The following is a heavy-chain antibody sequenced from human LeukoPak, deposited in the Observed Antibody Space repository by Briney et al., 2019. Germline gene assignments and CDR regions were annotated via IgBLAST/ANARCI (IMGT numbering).Heavy chain of an antibody. CDR3: ARVAEDYYDSSGYPYYFDY. J-gene: IGHJ4*02. D-gene: IGHD3-22*01. CDR2: INPNSGGT. Sequence: ASVKVSCKASGYTFTGYYMHWVRQAPGQGLEWMGWINPNSGGTNYAQKLQGRVTMTTDTSTSTAYMELRSLRSDDTAVYYCARVAEDYYDSSGYPYYFDYWGQGTLVTVSS. V-gene: IGHV1-2*02. CDR1: GYTFTGYY.